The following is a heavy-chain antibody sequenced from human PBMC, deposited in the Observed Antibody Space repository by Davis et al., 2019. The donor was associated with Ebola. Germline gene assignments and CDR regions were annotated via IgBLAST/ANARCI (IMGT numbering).Heavy chain of an antibody. CDR1: GFTFSSYW. V-gene: IGHV3-7*01. J-gene: IGHJ4*02. Sequence: GESLKISCAASGFTFSSYWMSWVRQAPGKGLEWVANIKQDGSEKYYVDSVKGRFTISRDNAKNSLYLQMNSLRAEDTAVYYCSRGYSYGYEFDYWGQGTLVTVSS. D-gene: IGHD5-18*01. CDR3: SRGYSYGYEFDY. CDR2: IKQDGSEK.